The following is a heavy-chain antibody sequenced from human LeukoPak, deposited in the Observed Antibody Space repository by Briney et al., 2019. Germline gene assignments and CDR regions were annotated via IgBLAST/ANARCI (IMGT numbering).Heavy chain of an antibody. CDR3: ARDPCITTSCHGPMSDAFGV. CDR2: ISGYNGNT. CDR1: GYRFTSYG. J-gene: IGHJ3*01. D-gene: IGHD2-2*01. Sequence: ASVNVSCKASGYRFTSYGITWVRQAPGQGLEWMGWISGYNGNTNYAQKFQGRVTMSTETSTNTAYMDLRSLRSDDTAVYYCARDPCITTSCHGPMSDAFGVWGQGTMVTVSS. V-gene: IGHV1-18*01.